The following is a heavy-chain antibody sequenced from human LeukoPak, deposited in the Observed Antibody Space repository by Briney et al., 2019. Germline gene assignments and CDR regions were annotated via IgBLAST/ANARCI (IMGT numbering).Heavy chain of an antibody. D-gene: IGHD6-13*01. CDR2: IKQDGSEE. CDR3: ARGPVSSGWYGNY. J-gene: IGHJ4*02. V-gene: IGHV3-7*04. Sequence: GGSLRLSCEASGFTFSNYWMSWVRQAPGKGLEWVANIKQDGSEEYFVGSVMGRFTISRDNAKNSLYLQMNSLTAEDTAVYYCARGPVSSGWYGNYWGQGTLVTVSS. CDR1: GFTFSNYW.